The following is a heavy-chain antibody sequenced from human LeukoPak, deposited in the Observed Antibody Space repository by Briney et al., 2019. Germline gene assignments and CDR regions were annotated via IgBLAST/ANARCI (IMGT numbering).Heavy chain of an antibody. D-gene: IGHD5-24*01. CDR3: ARVNYRGEDGRYYFDY. V-gene: IGHV4-59*01. Sequence: SETLSLPCTVSGGSISRYHWRWIRQPPGKGLEWIGHIYYNGSTNYNPSLKSRVSMSVDTSKSQFSLKLSAFTAADTAVYYCARVNYRGEDGRYYFDYWGQGTLVTVSS. J-gene: IGHJ4*02. CDR2: IYYNGST. CDR1: GGSISRYH.